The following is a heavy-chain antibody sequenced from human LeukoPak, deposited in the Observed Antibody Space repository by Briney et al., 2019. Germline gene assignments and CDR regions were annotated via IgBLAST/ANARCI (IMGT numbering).Heavy chain of an antibody. D-gene: IGHD3-3*01. CDR1: GYSFTSYW. CDR2: IYPGDSDT. Sequence: GESLKNSCKGSGYSFTSYWIGWVRQMPGKGLEWMGIIYPGDSDTRYSPSFQGQVTISADKSISTAYLQWSSLKASDTAVYYCARGSTYYDFWSGHPWFDPWGQGTLVTVSS. CDR3: ARGSTYYDFWSGHPWFDP. V-gene: IGHV5-51*01. J-gene: IGHJ5*02.